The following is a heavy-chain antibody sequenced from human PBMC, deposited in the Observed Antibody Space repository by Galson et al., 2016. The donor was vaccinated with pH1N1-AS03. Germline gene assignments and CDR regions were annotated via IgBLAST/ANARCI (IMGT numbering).Heavy chain of an antibody. J-gene: IGHJ4*02. CDR3: ARELHYGWLVPGY. D-gene: IGHD6-19*01. CDR2: ISRSSSTI. V-gene: IGHV3-48*02. Sequence: SLRLSCAASGFTFSSYSMNWVRQAPGKGLEWVSYISRSSSTIYYADSVKGRFTISRDNAKNSLYLQMNSLRDEDTAVYYCARELHYGWLVPGYWGQGTLVTVSS. CDR1: GFTFSSYS.